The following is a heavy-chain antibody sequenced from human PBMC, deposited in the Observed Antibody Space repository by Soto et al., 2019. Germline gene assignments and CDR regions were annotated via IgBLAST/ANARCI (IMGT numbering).Heavy chain of an antibody. CDR1: GFTFSSYD. Sequence: GGSLRLSCAASGFTFSSYDMHWVRQATGKGLEWVSAIGTAGDTYYPGSVKGRFTISRENAKNSLYLQMNSLRAGDTAVYYCARAFTVTKQFDYWGQGTLVTVSS. CDR3: ARAFTVTKQFDY. CDR2: IGTAGDT. V-gene: IGHV3-13*01. D-gene: IGHD4-17*01. J-gene: IGHJ4*02.